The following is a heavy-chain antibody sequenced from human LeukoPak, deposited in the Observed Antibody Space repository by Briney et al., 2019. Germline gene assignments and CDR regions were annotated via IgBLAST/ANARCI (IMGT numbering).Heavy chain of an antibody. V-gene: IGHV1-69*06. CDR3: ARDWLHPRGGLLVPDV. D-gene: IGHD5-18*01. Sequence: SVKVSCKASGGTFSSYAISWVRQAPGQGLEWMGGIIPIFGTANYAQKFQGRVTITADTSTSTAYMELSSLRSEDTAVYYGARDWLHPRGGLLVPDVGGKGTTVTVSS. CDR2: IIPIFGTA. CDR1: GGTFSSYA. J-gene: IGHJ6*04.